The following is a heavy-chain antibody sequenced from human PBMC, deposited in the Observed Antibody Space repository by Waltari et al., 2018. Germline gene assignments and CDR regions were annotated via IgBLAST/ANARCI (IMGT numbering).Heavy chain of an antibody. Sequence: QVQLQESGPGLVKPSETLSLTCTVSGGSISSSYWSWIRQPPGKGLEWIGYIYYSGSTNYNPSLKSRVTISVDTSKNQFSLKLSSVTAADTAVYYCARWTADSSSWYSSIRYYFDYWGQGTLVTVSS. CDR1: GGSISSSY. CDR2: IYYSGST. V-gene: IGHV4-59*01. J-gene: IGHJ4*02. CDR3: ARWTADSSSWYSSIRYYFDY. D-gene: IGHD6-13*01.